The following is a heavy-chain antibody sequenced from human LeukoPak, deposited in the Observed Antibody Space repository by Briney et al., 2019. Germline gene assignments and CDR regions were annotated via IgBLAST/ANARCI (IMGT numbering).Heavy chain of an antibody. CDR1: GGTFSSYA. CDR3: ATSYLGDRYCSSTSCYGFVGWFDP. D-gene: IGHD2-2*01. V-gene: IGHV1-69*13. CDR2: IIPIFGTA. J-gene: IGHJ5*02. Sequence: SVKVSCKASGGTFSSYAISWVRQAPGQGLEWMGGIIPIFGTANYAQKFQGRVTITADESMSTAYMELSSLRSEDTAVYYCATSYLGDRYCSSTSCYGFVGWFDPWGQGTLVTVSS.